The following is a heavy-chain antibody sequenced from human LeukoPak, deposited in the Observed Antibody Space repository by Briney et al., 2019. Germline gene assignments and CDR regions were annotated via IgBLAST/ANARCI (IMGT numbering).Heavy chain of an antibody. D-gene: IGHD6-19*01. J-gene: IGHJ3*02. CDR3: ARLTPHSGSSGRTGAFDI. CDR2: IYYSGST. Sequence: PSETLSLTCTVSGGSISSSSYYWGWIRQPPGKGLEWIGSIYYSGSTYYNPSLKSRVTISVDTSKNQFSLKLSSVTAADTAVYYCARLTPHSGSSGRTGAFDIWGQGTMVTVSS. V-gene: IGHV4-39*01. CDR1: GGSISSSSYY.